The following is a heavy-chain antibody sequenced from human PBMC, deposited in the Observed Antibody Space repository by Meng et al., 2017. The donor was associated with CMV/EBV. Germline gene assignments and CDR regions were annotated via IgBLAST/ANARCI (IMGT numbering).Heavy chain of an antibody. CDR2: ISGGGGST. Sequence: LSLTCAASGFTVSSNYMSWVRQAPGKGLEWVSAISGGGGSTYYADSVKGRFTISRDNSKNTLYLQMNSLRAEDTAVYYCAKTTAVDTRSYYYYGMDVWGQGTTVTVSS. J-gene: IGHJ6*02. D-gene: IGHD6-13*01. V-gene: IGHV3-23*01. CDR1: GFTVSSNY. CDR3: AKTTAVDTRSYYYYGMDV.